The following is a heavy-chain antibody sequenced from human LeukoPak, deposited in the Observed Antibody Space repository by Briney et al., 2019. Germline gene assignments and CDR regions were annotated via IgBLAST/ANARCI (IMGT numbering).Heavy chain of an antibody. CDR1: GGSFSGYY. Sequence: SETLSLTCAVYGGSFSGYYWSWIRQPPGKGLEWIGEINHSGSTNYNPSLKSRVTISVDTSKNQFSLKLSSVTAADTAVYYRARITIYGMDVWGQGTTVTVSS. CDR2: INHSGST. D-gene: IGHD3-3*01. V-gene: IGHV4-34*01. J-gene: IGHJ6*02. CDR3: ARITIYGMDV.